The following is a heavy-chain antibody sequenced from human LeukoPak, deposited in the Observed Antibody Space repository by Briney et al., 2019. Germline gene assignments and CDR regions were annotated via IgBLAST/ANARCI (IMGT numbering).Heavy chain of an antibody. Sequence: GGSLRLSCAASGFTFTTYGMHWVRQAPGKGLEWVAFIQYDGTKKYYADSVKGRFTISRDNSKNTLYLQMNSLRAEDTAVYYCAKVGTYYDILTGYSEYYFDYWGQGTLVTVSS. V-gene: IGHV3-30*02. J-gene: IGHJ4*02. CDR2: IQYDGTKK. CDR1: GFTFTTYG. CDR3: AKVGTYYDILTGYSEYYFDY. D-gene: IGHD3-9*01.